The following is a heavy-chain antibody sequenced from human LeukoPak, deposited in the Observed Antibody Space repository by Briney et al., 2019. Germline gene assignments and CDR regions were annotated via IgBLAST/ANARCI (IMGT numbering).Heavy chain of an antibody. V-gene: IGHV4-4*07. Sequence: KPSETLSLACTVSGGSISSYYWSWIRQPAGKGLEWIGRIYTSGSTNYNPSLKSRVTMSVDTSKNQFSLKLSSVTAADTAVYYCARVMGPHDFWSGYYYYMDVRGKGTTVTVSS. J-gene: IGHJ6*03. CDR3: ARVMGPHDFWSGYYYYMDV. CDR2: IYTSGST. D-gene: IGHD3-3*01. CDR1: GGSISSYY.